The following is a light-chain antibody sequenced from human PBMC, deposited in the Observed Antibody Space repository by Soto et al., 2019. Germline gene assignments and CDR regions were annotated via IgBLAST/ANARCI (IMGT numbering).Light chain of an antibody. V-gene: IGKV3-15*01. CDR2: GAS. J-gene: IGKJ4*01. CDR3: QQYNNWPT. Sequence: EIVLTQSPGTLSLSPGEGATLSCRASQSVSSSYLAWYQQKPGQAPRLLIYGASTRATGIPARFSGSGSGTEFTLTISSLQSEDFAVYYCQQYNNWPTFGGGTKVDIK. CDR1: QSVSSSY.